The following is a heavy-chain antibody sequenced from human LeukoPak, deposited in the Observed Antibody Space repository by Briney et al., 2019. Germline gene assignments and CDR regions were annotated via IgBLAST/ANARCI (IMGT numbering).Heavy chain of an antibody. V-gene: IGHV3-21*01. CDR1: GFTFSSYN. CDR3: ARARPFRGWPGWFDP. D-gene: IGHD6-19*01. CDR2: ISSSSSYI. Sequence: PGGSLRLSCAASGFTFSSYNMNWVRQAPGKGLEWVSSISSSSSYIYYVDSVKGRFTISRDNAKNSLYLQMNSLRAEDTAVYYCARARPFRGWPGWFDPWGQGTLVTVSS. J-gene: IGHJ5*02.